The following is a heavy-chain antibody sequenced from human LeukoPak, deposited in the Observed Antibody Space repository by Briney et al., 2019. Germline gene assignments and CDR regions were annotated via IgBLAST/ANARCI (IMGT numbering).Heavy chain of an antibody. Sequence: GGSLRLSCAASGFTFDDYAMHWVRQAPGKGLEWVSVIYSGGSTYYADSVKGRFTISRDNSKNTLYLQMNSLRAEDTAVYYCARGDPGGFDYWGQGTLVTVSS. CDR3: ARGDPGGFDY. D-gene: IGHD3-16*01. V-gene: IGHV3-53*01. CDR1: GFTFDDYA. J-gene: IGHJ4*02. CDR2: IYSGGST.